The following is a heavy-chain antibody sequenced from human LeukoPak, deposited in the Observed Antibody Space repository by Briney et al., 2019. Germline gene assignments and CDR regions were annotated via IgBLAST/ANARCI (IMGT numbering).Heavy chain of an antibody. CDR2: IKQGGSEK. J-gene: IGHJ4*02. Sequence: GGSLRLSCGASGFTFSDYAMSWVRQAPGRGLEWVANIKQGGSEKYYVDSVKGRFTISRDNAKNSLYLQMNSLRAEDTAVYYCARDGPYYYDSSGSDYWGQGTLVTVSS. V-gene: IGHV3-7*01. D-gene: IGHD3-22*01. CDR3: ARDGPYYYDSSGSDY. CDR1: GFTFSDYA.